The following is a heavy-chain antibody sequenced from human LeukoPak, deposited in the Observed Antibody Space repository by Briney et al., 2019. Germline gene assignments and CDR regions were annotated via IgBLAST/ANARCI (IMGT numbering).Heavy chain of an antibody. CDR1: GGSISSYY. J-gene: IGHJ4*02. CDR3: ARGDYGDLVGGF. V-gene: IGHV4-59*01. CDR2: IYYSGST. Sequence: SETLSLTCTVSGGSISSYYWSWIRQPPGKGLEWIGYIYYSGSTNYNPSLKSRVTISVDTSKNQFSLKLSSVTAADTAVYYCARGDYGDLVGGFWGRGTLVTVSS. D-gene: IGHD4-17*01.